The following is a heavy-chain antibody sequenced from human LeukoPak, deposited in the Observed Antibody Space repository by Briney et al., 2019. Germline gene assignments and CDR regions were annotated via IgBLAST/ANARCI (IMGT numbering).Heavy chain of an antibody. CDR2: IRHDGHT. V-gene: IGHV4-38-2*02. Sequence: KASETLSLTCTVSGYFSTSYYWGWIRQPPGKGLEWIASIRHDGHTYYNVSVRSQVTISIDMSRNQFSLTLNSLTAADTAVYYCARQMATKGEWAFDVWGQGTMVTVSS. CDR3: ARQMATKGEWAFDV. D-gene: IGHD5-12*01. J-gene: IGHJ3*01. CDR1: GYFSTSYY.